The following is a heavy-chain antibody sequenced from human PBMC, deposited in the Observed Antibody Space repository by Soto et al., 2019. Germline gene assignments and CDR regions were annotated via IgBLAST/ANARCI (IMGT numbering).Heavy chain of an antibody. CDR3: ARVCYDILTGYHDAFDI. D-gene: IGHD3-9*01. Sequence: SETLSLTCAVYGGSFSGYYWSWIRQPPGKGLEWIGEINHSGSTNYNPSLKSRVTISVDTSKNQFSLKLSSVTAADTAVYYCARVCYDILTGYHDAFDIWGQGTMVTVSS. V-gene: IGHV4-34*01. CDR1: GGSFSGYY. CDR2: INHSGST. J-gene: IGHJ3*02.